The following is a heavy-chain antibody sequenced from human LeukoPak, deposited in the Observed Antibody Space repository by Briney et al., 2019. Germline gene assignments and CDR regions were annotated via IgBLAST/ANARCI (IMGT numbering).Heavy chain of an antibody. V-gene: IGHV3-23*01. CDR3: AKDYCSGGSCYFDFDY. CDR1: GFTFSSYA. D-gene: IGHD2-15*01. CDR2: ISGSGGST. J-gene: IGHJ4*02. Sequence: GGSLRLSCAASGFTFSSYAMSWVRQAPGKGREWVSAISGSGGSTYYADSVKGRFTISRDNSKNTLYLQMNSLRAEDTAVYYCAKDYCSGGSCYFDFDYWGQGTLVTVSS.